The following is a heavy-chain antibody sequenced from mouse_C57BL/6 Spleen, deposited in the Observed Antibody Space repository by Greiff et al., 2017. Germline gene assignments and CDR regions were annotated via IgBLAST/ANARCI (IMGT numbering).Heavy chain of an antibody. V-gene: IGHV1-81*01. CDR1: GYTFTSYG. CDR2: IYPRSGNT. D-gene: IGHD1-1*01. Sequence: QVQLQQSGAELARPGASVKLSCKASGYTFTSYGISWVKQRTGPGLEWIGEIYPRSGNTYYNEKFKGKATLTADKSSSTAYMELRSLTSEDSAVXFCARPRFITTGVAHWYFDVWGTGTTVTVSS. J-gene: IGHJ1*03. CDR3: ARPRFITTGVAHWYFDV.